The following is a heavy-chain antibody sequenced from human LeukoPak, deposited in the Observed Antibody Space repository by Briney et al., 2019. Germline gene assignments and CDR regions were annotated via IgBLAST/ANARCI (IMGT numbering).Heavy chain of an antibody. D-gene: IGHD3-22*01. CDR3: ARPNITSYYDSRGYDAFDV. J-gene: IGHJ3*01. CDR2: IYPDDSDT. Sequence: GESLKISCKGSDTNLMPSGMPWWGQMPGKGLEWMGIIYPDDSDTRYSPSFQGQVTISADKSVSIAYLQWSSLKASDTAMYYCARPNITSYYDSRGYDAFDVWGQGTMVIVSS. CDR1: DTNLMPSG. V-gene: IGHV5-51*01.